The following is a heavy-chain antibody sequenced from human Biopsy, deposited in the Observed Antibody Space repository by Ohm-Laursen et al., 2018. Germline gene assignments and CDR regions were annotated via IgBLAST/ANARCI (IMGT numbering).Heavy chain of an antibody. CDR1: GGSISSYY. D-gene: IGHD1-26*01. CDR3: ARHAPSYSGSYWRYFDL. J-gene: IGHJ2*01. Sequence: GTLSLTCTVSGGSISSYYWSWIRQPPGKGLEWIGYIYYTGSTNYNPSLKSRVTISLDTSMTHLSLRLTSVTAADTAVYYCARHAPSYSGSYWRYFDLWGRGTLVTVSS. V-gene: IGHV4-59*08. CDR2: IYYTGST.